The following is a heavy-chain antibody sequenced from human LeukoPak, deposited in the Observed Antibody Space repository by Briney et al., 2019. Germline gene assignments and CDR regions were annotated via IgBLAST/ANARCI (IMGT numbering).Heavy chain of an antibody. CDR1: GTSISSYY. D-gene: IGHD1-1*01. CDR2: IHDSGTT. Sequence: PSETLSLTCTVSGTSISSYYWSWIRQPPGEGLEWIGYIHDSGTTNYNPSLMRRVTMSVDTSKSNFSLKLRSVSTADTAVYYCARVGDWNDLVYWGQGTLVTVSS. J-gene: IGHJ4*02. CDR3: ARVGDWNDLVY. V-gene: IGHV4-59*01.